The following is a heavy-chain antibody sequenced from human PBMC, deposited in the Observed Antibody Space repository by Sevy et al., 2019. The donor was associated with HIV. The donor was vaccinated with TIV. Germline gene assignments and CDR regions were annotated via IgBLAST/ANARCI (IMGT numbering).Heavy chain of an antibody. J-gene: IGHJ6*02. D-gene: IGHD3-3*02. Sequence: GGSLRLSCAAPGFTFSSYAMHWVRQAPGKGLEWVAVITYDGSNKYYADSVKGRFTSSRDNSKNTLYLQMNSLRAEDTAVYYCARDFIYGNYYYHGMDVWGQGTTDTVSS. CDR2: ITYDGSNK. CDR3: ARDFIYGNYYYHGMDV. V-gene: IGHV3-30-3*01. CDR1: GFTFSSYA.